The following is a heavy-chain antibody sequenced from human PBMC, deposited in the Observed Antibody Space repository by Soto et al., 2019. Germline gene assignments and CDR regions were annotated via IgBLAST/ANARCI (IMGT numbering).Heavy chain of an antibody. D-gene: IGHD5-18*01. V-gene: IGHV4-59*08. CDR1: GGSISRYY. J-gene: IGHJ4*02. Sequence: SESLSLTCTVSGGSISRYYWRWIRQPPGKGLEWIGYIYYSGSTNYNPSLKSRVTISVDTSKNQFSLKLSSVTAADTAVYYCARSPLAVDTAMVYDYWGQGTLVTVSS. CDR2: IYYSGST. CDR3: ARSPLAVDTAMVYDY.